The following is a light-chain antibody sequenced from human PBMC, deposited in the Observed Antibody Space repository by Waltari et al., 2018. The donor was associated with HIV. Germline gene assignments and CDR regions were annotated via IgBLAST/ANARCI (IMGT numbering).Light chain of an antibody. CDR1: TSNIEMTY. CDR3: ETGSGSVTFPV. CDR2: ENN. J-gene: IGLJ1*01. Sequence: QSVLTQPPSVSAAPGQKVTISCAASTSNIEMTYVSCYQQFPGTAPKLLIYENNKRPSGISDRFSGSKSGTSATLDIAGLQTGDEADYYCETGSGSVTFPVFGSGTKVTVL. V-gene: IGLV1-51*01.